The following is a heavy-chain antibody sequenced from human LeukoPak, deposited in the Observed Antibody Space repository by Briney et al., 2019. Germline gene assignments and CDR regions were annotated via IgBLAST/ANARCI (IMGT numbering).Heavy chain of an antibody. J-gene: IGHJ4*02. V-gene: IGHV4-4*07. CDR3: AGDSRSGGLGYYFDY. CDR1: GGSISSYY. CDR2: IYTSGST. D-gene: IGHD6-19*01. Sequence: SETLSLTCTVSGGSISSYYWSWIRQPAGKGLEWIGRIYTSGSTNYNPSLKSRVTMSVDTSKNQFSLKLSSVTAADTAVYYCAGDSRSGGLGYYFDYWGQGTLVTVSS.